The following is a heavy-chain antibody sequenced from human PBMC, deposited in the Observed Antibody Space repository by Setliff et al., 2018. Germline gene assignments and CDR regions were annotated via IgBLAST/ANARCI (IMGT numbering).Heavy chain of an antibody. D-gene: IGHD2-2*01. CDR2: IYVNGGST. CDR3: ARAGYELGQYNLFDP. V-gene: IGHV4-59*10. Sequence: PSETLSLTCAVYGGSFSGYHWSWLRQPAGKGLEWIGRIYVNGGSTTYSPSLKSRVTISVDTSNNQFSMNLSSVTAADTAVYYCARAGYELGQYNLFDPWGQGTLVTVSS. J-gene: IGHJ5*02. CDR1: GGSFSGYH.